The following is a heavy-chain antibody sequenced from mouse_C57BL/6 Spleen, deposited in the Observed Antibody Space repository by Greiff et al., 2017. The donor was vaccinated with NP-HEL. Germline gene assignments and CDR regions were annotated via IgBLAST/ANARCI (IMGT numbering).Heavy chain of an antibody. CDR2: IYPGDGDT. CDR3: ARGDYGYDVNYFDY. D-gene: IGHD2-2*01. V-gene: IGHV1-80*01. CDR1: GYAFSSYW. Sequence: QVQLQQSGAELVKPGASVKISCKASGYAFSSYWMNWVQQRPGKGLEWIGQIYPGDGDTNYNGKFKGKATLTADKSSSTAYMQRSSLTSEDSAVYLCARGDYGYDVNYFDYWGQGTTLTVSS. J-gene: IGHJ2*01.